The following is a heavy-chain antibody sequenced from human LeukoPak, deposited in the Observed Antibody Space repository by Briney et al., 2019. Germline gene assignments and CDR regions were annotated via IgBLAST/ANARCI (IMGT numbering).Heavy chain of an antibody. D-gene: IGHD6-19*01. CDR2: IYSGGST. CDR1: GFTVSSNY. V-gene: IGHV3-53*01. CDR3: ARLSLIAVAAARLRSYYYGMDV. J-gene: IGHJ6*02. Sequence: GGSLRLSCAASGFTVSSNYMSWVRQAPGKGLERVSVIYSGGSTYYADSVKGRFTISRDNSKNTLYLQMNSLRAEDTAVYYCARLSLIAVAAARLRSYYYGMDVWGQGTTVTVSS.